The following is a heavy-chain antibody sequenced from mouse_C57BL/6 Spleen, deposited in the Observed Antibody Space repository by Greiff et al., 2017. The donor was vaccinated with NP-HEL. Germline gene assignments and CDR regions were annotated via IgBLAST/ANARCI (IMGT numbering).Heavy chain of an antibody. Sequence: VQGVESGAELVRPGASVTLSCKASGYTFTDYEMHWVKQTPVHGLEWIGAIDPETGGTAYNQKFKGKAILTADKSSSAAYMEFRSLTYEDSAVYYCTRGDYDYGVFDYWGQGTTLTVSS. V-gene: IGHV1-15*01. J-gene: IGHJ2*01. CDR1: GYTFTDYE. D-gene: IGHD2-4*01. CDR2: IDPETGGT. CDR3: TRGDYDYGVFDY.